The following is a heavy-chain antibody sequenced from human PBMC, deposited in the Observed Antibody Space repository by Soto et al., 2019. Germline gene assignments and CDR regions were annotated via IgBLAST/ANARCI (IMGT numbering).Heavy chain of an antibody. Sequence: PGGSLRLSCAASGFTFSSYAMSWVRQAPGKGLEWVSAISGSGGSTYYADSVKGRFTISRDNSKNTLYLQMNSLRAEDTAVYYCAKVLSIVVVPAAAIFDYWGQGTLVTVSS. CDR3: AKVLSIVVVPAAAIFDY. CDR1: GFTFSSYA. V-gene: IGHV3-23*01. CDR2: ISGSGGST. J-gene: IGHJ4*02. D-gene: IGHD2-2*01.